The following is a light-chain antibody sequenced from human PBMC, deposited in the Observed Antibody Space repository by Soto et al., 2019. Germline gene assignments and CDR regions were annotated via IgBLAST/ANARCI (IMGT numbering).Light chain of an antibody. CDR1: RSDVGAYNY. CDR3: SSYTSTDTVI. Sequence: QSVLTQPASVSGSPGQSIAISCTGTRSDVGAYNYVSWYQQHPGKAPKLMISEVTNRPSGVSNRFSGSKSGNTASLTISGLPVEDEGDYYCSSYTSTDTVIFGGGTKLTVL. V-gene: IGLV2-14*01. CDR2: EVT. J-gene: IGLJ2*01.